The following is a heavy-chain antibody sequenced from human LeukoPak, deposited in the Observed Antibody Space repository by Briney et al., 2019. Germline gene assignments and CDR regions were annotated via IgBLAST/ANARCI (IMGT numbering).Heavy chain of an antibody. V-gene: IGHV3-49*03. CDR1: GFTFGDYA. J-gene: IGHJ4*02. Sequence: PGGSLRLSCTASGFTFGDYAMSWFRQAPGKGLEWVGFIRSKAYGGTTEYAASVKGRFTISRDDSKSIAYLQMNSLKTEDTAVYYCTRDRPEYSSSWALYAGRPSGKSEYKRFDYWGQGTLVTVSS. D-gene: IGHD6-13*01. CDR3: TRDRPEYSSSWALYAGRPSGKSEYKRFDY. CDR2: IRSKAYGGTT.